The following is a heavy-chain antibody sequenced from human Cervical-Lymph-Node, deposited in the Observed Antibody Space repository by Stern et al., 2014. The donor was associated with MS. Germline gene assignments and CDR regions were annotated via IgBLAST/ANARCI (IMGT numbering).Heavy chain of an antibody. V-gene: IGHV4-39*01. J-gene: IGHJ2*01. CDR2: IYYSGST. CDR3: ARRNAYLNGWPEENNWYFDL. CDR1: GGSISSSSYY. Sequence: QVQLQESGPGLVKPSETLSLTCTVSGGSISSSSYYWGWIRQPPGKGLEWIGSIYYSGSTYYNPSLKSRVTISVDTSKNQLSLKLSSWTAADTAVYYCARRNAYLNGWPEENNWYFDLWGRGTLVTVSS. D-gene: IGHD1-1*01.